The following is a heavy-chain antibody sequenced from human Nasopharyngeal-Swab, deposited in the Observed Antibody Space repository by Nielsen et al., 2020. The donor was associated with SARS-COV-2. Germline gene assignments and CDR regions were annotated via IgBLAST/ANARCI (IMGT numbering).Heavy chain of an antibody. V-gene: IGHV4-61*08. CDR1: GGSISSGGYY. CDR3: ARAYNYVWGSYRYKLDAFDI. D-gene: IGHD3-16*02. J-gene: IGHJ3*02. Sequence: SETLSLTCTVSGGSISSGGYYWSWIRQHPGKGLEWIGYIYYSGSTNYNPSLKSRVTISVDTSKNQFSLKLSSVTAADTAVYYCARAYNYVWGSYRYKLDAFDIWGQGTMVTVSS. CDR2: IYYSGST.